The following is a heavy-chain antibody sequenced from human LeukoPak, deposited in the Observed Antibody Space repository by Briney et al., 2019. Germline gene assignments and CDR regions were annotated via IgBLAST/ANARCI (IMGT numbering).Heavy chain of an antibody. V-gene: IGHV3-74*01. CDR1: GFTFSNW. CDR3: ASYLYNGYPLDY. Sequence: GGSLRLSCVASGFTFSNWMHWVRQAPGKGPVWVSRINSDGTTTRYADSVKGRFTISRDNAKNTLYLQMDSLRAEDTAVYYCASYLYNGYPLDYWGQGTLVTVSS. D-gene: IGHD5-12*01. J-gene: IGHJ4*02. CDR2: INSDGTTT.